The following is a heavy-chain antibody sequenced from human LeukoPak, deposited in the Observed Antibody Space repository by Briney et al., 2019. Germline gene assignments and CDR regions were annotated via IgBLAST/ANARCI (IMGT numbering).Heavy chain of an antibody. CDR2: INPNSGGT. J-gene: IGHJ6*02. Sequence: ASVKVSCKASGYTFTGYYMHWARQAPGQGLEWMGWINPNSGGTNYAQKFQGRVTMTRDTSISTAYMELSRLRSDDTAVYYCARVYGGNLGYYYYYGMDVWGQGTTVTVSS. V-gene: IGHV1-2*02. D-gene: IGHD4-23*01. CDR1: GYTFTGYY. CDR3: ARVYGGNLGYYYYYGMDV.